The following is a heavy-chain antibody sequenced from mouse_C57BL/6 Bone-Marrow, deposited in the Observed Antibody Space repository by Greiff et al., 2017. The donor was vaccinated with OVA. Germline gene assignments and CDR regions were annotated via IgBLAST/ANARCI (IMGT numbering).Heavy chain of an antibody. V-gene: IGHV5-6*01. J-gene: IGHJ2*01. CDR3: ARHGDYGSFVDY. CDR2: ISSGGSYT. CDR1: GFTFSSYG. D-gene: IGHD1-1*01. Sequence: EVQGVESGGDLVKPGGSLKLSCAASGFTFSSYGMSWVRQTPDKRLEWVATISSGGSYTYYPDRVKGRFTISRDNAKNTLYLQMSSLKSEDTAMYYCARHGDYGSFVDYWGQGTTLTVSS.